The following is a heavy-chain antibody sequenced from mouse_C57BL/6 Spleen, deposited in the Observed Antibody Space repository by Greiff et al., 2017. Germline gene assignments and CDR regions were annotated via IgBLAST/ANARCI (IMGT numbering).Heavy chain of an antibody. V-gene: IGHV1-55*01. Sequence: QVHVKQPGAELVKPGASVKMSCKASGYTFTSYWITWVKQRPGQGLEWIGDIYPGSGSTNYNEKFKSKATLTVDTSSSTAYMQLSSLTSEDSAVXYCAKYGSSGYDAMDYWGQGTSVTVSS. D-gene: IGHD1-1*01. CDR3: AKYGSSGYDAMDY. CDR2: IYPGSGST. CDR1: GYTFTSYW. J-gene: IGHJ4*01.